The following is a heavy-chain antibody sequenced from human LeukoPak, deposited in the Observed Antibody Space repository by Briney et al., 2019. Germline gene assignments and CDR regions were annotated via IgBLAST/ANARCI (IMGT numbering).Heavy chain of an antibody. CDR1: GYTFTSYD. V-gene: IGHV1-8*01. CDR2: MNPNSGNT. CDR3: ASLGYSYGYTDY. Sequence: ASVKVSCKASGYTFTSYDINWVGQATGQGLEWMGWMNPNSGNTGYAQKFQGRVTMTRNTSISTAYMELSSLRSEDTAVYYCASLGYSYGYTDYWGQGTLVTVSS. J-gene: IGHJ4*02. D-gene: IGHD5-18*01.